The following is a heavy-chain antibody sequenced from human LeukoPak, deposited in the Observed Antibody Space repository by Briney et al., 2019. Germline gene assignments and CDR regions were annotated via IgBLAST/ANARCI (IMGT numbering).Heavy chain of an antibody. J-gene: IGHJ4*02. V-gene: IGHV3-21*01. CDR2: ISSSSSYI. D-gene: IGHD6-13*01. Sequence: GGSLRLSCAASGFTFSSYSMNWVRQAPGKGLEWVSSISSSSSYIYYADSVKGRFTIFRDNAKNSLYLQMNSLRAEDTAVYYCARGPGYSSSWYLGYWGQGTLVTVSS. CDR3: ARGPGYSSSWYLGY. CDR1: GFTFSSYS.